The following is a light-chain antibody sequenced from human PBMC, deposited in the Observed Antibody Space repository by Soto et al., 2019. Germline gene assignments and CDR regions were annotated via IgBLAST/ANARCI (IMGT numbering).Light chain of an antibody. J-gene: IGLJ1*01. CDR2: GVS. Sequence: QSALTQPACVSGSPGQSITISYSGTRSDVGSYNYVAWYQQFPGKTPKILIYGVSNRPSGVSSRFSGSKSGNTASLTISGLQAEDEADYYCISYTGSSTSYVFGSGTKLTVL. CDR3: ISYTGSSTSYV. V-gene: IGLV2-14*01. CDR1: RSDVGSYNY.